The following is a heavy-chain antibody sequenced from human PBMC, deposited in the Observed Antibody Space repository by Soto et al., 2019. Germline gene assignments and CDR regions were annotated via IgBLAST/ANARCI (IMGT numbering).Heavy chain of an antibody. D-gene: IGHD6-19*01. CDR2: ISAYNGNT. CDR3: ARDGNSGWYYYYYYMDV. CDR1: GYTFTSYG. Sequence: ASVKVSCKASGYTFTSYGISWVRQAPGQGLEWMGWISAYNGNTNYAQKLQGRVTMTTDTSTSTAYMELRSLRSDDTAVYYCARDGNSGWYYYYYYMDVWGKGTTVTVSS. J-gene: IGHJ6*03. V-gene: IGHV1-18*01.